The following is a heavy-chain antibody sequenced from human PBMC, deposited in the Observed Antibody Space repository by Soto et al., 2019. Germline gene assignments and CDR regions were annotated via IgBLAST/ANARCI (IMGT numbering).Heavy chain of an antibody. V-gene: IGHV4-39*01. D-gene: IGHD3-10*01. CDR2: IYYSGST. CDR1: GGSISSSSYY. CDR3: ARHRNPVLLKFGWLFRWFDP. J-gene: IGHJ5*02. Sequence: TSETLSLTCTVSGGSISSSSYYWGWIRQPPGKGLEWIGSIYYSGSTYYNPSLKSRVTISVDTSKNQFSLKLSSVTAADTAVYYCARHRNPVLLKFGWLFRWFDPSDTGTLVTVSS.